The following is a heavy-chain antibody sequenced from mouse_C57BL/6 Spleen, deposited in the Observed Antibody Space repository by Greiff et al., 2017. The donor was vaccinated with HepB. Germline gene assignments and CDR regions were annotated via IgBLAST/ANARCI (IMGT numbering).Heavy chain of an antibody. V-gene: IGHV1-26*01. CDR2: INPNNGGT. Sequence: EVQLQQSGPELVKPGASVKISCKASGYTFTDYYMNWVKQSHGKSLEWIGDINPNNGGTSYNQKFKGKATLTVDKSSSTAYMELRSLTSEDSAVYYCARKEDGYYYWYFDVWGTGTTVTVSS. CDR3: ARKEDGYYYWYFDV. CDR1: GYTFTDYY. J-gene: IGHJ1*03. D-gene: IGHD2-3*01.